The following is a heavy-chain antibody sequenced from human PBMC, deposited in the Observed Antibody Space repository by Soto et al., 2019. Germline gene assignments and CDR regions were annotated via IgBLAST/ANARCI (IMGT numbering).Heavy chain of an antibody. CDR1: GFTFSSYA. J-gene: IGHJ4*02. CDR3: ARSDYGGNSDPDY. D-gene: IGHD4-17*01. Sequence: GGSLRLSCAASGFTFSSYAMHWVRQAPGKGLEWVAVISYDGSNKYYADSVKGRFTISRDNSKNTLYLQMNSLRAEDTAVYSCARSDYGGNSDPDYWGQGTLVTVSS. V-gene: IGHV3-30-3*01. CDR2: ISYDGSNK.